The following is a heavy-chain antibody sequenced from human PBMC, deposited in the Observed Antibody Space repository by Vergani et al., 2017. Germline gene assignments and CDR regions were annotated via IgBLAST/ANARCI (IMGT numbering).Heavy chain of an antibody. D-gene: IGHD2-8*01. J-gene: IGHJ4*02. CDR2: IYPGDSDT. Sequence: EVQLVQSGAEVKKPGESLKISCKGSGYSFTSYWIGWVRQMPGKGLDWMGIIYPGDSDTRYSPSFQGQVTISADKSISTAYLQWSSLKASDPAMYYCARSGYGTNGVCFEGAFDYWGQGTLVTVSA. CDR1: GYSFTSYW. V-gene: IGHV5-51*03. CDR3: ARSGYGTNGVCFEGAFDY.